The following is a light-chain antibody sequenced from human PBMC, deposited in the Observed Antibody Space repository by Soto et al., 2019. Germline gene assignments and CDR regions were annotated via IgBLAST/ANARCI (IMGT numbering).Light chain of an antibody. J-gene: IGLJ1*01. CDR1: SSDVGGYNY. Sequence: QPVLNQPASVSGAPLQSITISCTGTSSDVGGYNYVSWYQHHPGKAPKLIIYDVSNRPSGVSNRFSGSKSGNTASLTISGLQPEDEADYYCSSYTTSNTRQIVFGTGTKVTVL. V-gene: IGLV2-14*03. CDR2: DVS. CDR3: SSYTTSNTRQIV.